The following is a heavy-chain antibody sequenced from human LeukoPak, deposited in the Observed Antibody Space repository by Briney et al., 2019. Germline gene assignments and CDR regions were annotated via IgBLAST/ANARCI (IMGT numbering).Heavy chain of an antibody. D-gene: IGHD3-22*01. CDR2: IKSKTDGVTT. J-gene: IGHJ4*02. V-gene: IGHV3-15*01. CDR3: TTESMIVVVITTNFDY. Sequence: GGSLRLSCAASGFTFSNAWMSWVRQAPGKGLEWVGRIKSKTDGVTTDYAAPVKGRFTISRDDSKNTLYLQMNSLKTEDTAVYYCTTESMIVVVITTNFDYWGQGTLVTVSS. CDR1: GFTFSNAW.